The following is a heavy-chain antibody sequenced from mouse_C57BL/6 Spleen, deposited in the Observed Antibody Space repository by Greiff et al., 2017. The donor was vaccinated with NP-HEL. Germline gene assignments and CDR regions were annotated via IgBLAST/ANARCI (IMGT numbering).Heavy chain of an antibody. D-gene: IGHD1-1*01. CDR2: ISYDGSN. V-gene: IGHV3-6*01. CDR1: GYSITSGYY. Sequence: EVQLQESGPGLVKPSQSLSLTCSVTGYSITSGYYWNWIRQFPGNKLEWMGYISYDGSNNYNPSLKNRISITRDTSKNQFFLKLNSVTTEDTATYYCARDYDGSSDDYWGQGTTLTVSS. J-gene: IGHJ2*01. CDR3: ARDYDGSSDDY.